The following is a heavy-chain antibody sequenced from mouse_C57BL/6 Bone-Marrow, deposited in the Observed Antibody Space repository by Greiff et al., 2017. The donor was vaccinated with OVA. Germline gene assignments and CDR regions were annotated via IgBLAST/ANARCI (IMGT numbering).Heavy chain of an antibody. CDR2: IDPANGNS. Sequence: VQLQPSVAELVRPGASVKLSFTSSGFHIQNTFMHWLKQLPEPVLSWIGRIDPANGNSTYAPKFQGKATITADTSSNTAYLQLSSLTSEDTAIYYCAPELYFDVWGTGTTVTVSS. CDR1: GFHIQNTF. CDR3: APELYFDV. J-gene: IGHJ1*03. V-gene: IGHV14-3*01.